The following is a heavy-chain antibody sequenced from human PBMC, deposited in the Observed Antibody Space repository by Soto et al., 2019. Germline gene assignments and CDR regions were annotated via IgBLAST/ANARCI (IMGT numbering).Heavy chain of an antibody. CDR2: ISGHGT. J-gene: IGHJ4*02. D-gene: IGHD6-19*01. CDR3: ARVHSGWYGDY. CDR1: GFTFSSYA. Sequence: EVQLLESGGGLVQPGGSLRLSCAASGFTFSSYAMTWVRQAPGKGLEWGSGISGHGTYYADSVKGRFTISRDNSKNTLYLQMNSLRAEDTAIYYCARVHSGWYGDYWGLGTLVTVSS. V-gene: IGHV3-23*01.